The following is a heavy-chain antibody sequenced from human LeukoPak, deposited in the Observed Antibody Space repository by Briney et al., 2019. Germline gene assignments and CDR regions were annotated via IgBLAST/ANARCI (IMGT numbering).Heavy chain of an antibody. J-gene: IGHJ5*02. Sequence: PGRSLRLSCAASGFTFSSYAMHWVRQAPGKGLEWVAVISYDGSNKYYADSVKGRFTISRDNSKNTLYLQMNSLRAEDTAVYYCAKGSYGSGSRFGWFDPWGQGTLVTVSS. CDR1: GFTFSSYA. CDR3: AKGSYGSGSRFGWFDP. D-gene: IGHD3-10*01. CDR2: ISYDGSNK. V-gene: IGHV3-30-3*01.